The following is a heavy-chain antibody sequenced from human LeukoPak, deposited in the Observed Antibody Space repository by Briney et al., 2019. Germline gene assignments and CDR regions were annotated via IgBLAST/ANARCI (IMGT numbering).Heavy chain of an antibody. CDR2: ISYSGST. V-gene: IGHV4-39*01. Sequence: SETLSLTCTVSGGSISSGGYYWGWIRQPPGKGLEWIGSISYSGSTYNNPSLKSRVTISVDTSKNQFSLRLSSVTAPDTAVYYCARRVYSGSYNWYFDLWGRGTLVTVSS. CDR3: ARRVYSGSYNWYFDL. CDR1: GGSISSGGYY. D-gene: IGHD1-26*01. J-gene: IGHJ2*01.